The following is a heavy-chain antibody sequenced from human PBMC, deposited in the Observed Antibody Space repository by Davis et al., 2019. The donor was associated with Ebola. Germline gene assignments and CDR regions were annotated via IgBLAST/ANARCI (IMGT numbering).Heavy chain of an antibody. CDR3: ARDKLLEGLGAARYYYYGMDV. V-gene: IGHV1-3*01. D-gene: IGHD1-26*01. CDR1: GGTFSSYA. Sequence: ASVKVSCKASGGTFSSYAISWVRQAPGQRLEWMGWINAGNGNTKYSQKFQGRVTITRDTSASTAYMELSSLRSEDTAVYYCARDKLLEGLGAARYYYYGMDVWGQGTTVTVSS. J-gene: IGHJ6*02. CDR2: INAGNGNT.